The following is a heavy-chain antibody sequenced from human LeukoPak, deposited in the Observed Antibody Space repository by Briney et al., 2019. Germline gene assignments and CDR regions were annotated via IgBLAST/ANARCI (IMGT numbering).Heavy chain of an antibody. V-gene: IGHV3-48*04. CDR1: GFTFSSYS. J-gene: IGHJ4*02. CDR2: ISSSGSTI. CDR3: ARDRGYSSGYFFDY. D-gene: IGHD3-22*01. Sequence: GGSLRLSCAASGFTFSSYSMNWVRQAPGKGLEWVSYISSSGSTIYYADSVKGRFTISRDNAKNSLYLQMNSLRAEDTAVYYCARDRGYSSGYFFDYWGQGTLVTVSS.